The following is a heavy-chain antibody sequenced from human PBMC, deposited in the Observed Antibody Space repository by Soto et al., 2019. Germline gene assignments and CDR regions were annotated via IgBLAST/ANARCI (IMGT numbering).Heavy chain of an antibody. CDR3: AREAGLHGSWYFDL. V-gene: IGHV3-74*01. Sequence: EVQLVESGGGLLQPGGSLRLSCAASGFTFSTYWMHWVRQAPGEGLVWVSRIKSDGSSISYADSVKGRFTISRDNARNTLSLQMNSQRAEDTAVYYCAREAGLHGSWYFDLWGRGTLVTVSS. CDR2: IKSDGSSI. CDR1: GFTFSTYW. J-gene: IGHJ2*01. D-gene: IGHD6-13*01.